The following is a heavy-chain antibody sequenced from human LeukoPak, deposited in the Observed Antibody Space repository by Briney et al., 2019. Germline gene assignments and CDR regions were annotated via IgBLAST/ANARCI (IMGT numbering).Heavy chain of an antibody. V-gene: IGHV3-23*01. Sequence: GGSLRLSCAASGFAFNNDAMTWVRQPPGKGLEWVSTIVGDSTIEYYADTVKGRFTISSDNSKTMLFLHMNSLRAEDTAIYYCARQPYFYYYLDVWGKGTTVTVTS. CDR1: GFAFNNDA. CDR2: IVGDSTIE. CDR3: ARQPYFYYYLDV. D-gene: IGHD5-18*01. J-gene: IGHJ6*03.